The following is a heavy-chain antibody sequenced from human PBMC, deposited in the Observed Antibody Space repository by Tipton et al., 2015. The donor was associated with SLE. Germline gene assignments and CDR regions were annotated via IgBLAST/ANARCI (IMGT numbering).Heavy chain of an antibody. CDR2: IHTTGST. J-gene: IGHJ4*02. CDR1: GGSISSGSYY. V-gene: IGHV4-61*02. Sequence: LRLSCTVSGGSISSGSYYWGWIRQPAGKGLEWIGRIHTTGSTNYNSSLKSRVTISIDTSKNQFSLQLNPVTAADTAVYYCVRENWGLDYWGQGTVVTVSS. CDR3: VRENWGLDY. D-gene: IGHD7-27*01.